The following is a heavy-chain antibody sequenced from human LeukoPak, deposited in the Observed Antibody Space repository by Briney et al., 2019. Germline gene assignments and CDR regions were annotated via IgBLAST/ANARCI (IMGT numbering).Heavy chain of an antibody. CDR1: GGSISSSSHN. CDR2: IYYSGST. J-gene: IGHJ4*02. D-gene: IGHD6-6*01. CDR3: ARSPKYSSSPPDY. V-gene: IGHV4-39*01. Sequence: SETLSLTCIVSGGSISSSSHNWGWIRQPPGKGLEWIGSIYYSGSTYYNPSLKSRLTISVDTSKNQFSLKLSSVTAADTAVYYCARSPKYSSSPPDYWGQGTLVTVSS.